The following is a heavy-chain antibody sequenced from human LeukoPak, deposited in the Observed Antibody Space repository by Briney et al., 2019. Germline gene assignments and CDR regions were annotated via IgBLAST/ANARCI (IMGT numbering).Heavy chain of an antibody. CDR1: GYNFISYD. Sequence: ASVKVSCKASGYNFISYDINWVRQDTGQGLEWTGWMNLNSGNTGYAQKFQGRGTMTGNTSITTAYMELSSLRSEDTAVYYCARRYCSGGSCYHWGVWGQGTLVTVSS. D-gene: IGHD2-15*01. V-gene: IGHV1-8*01. J-gene: IGHJ4*02. CDR3: ARRYCSGGSCYHWGV. CDR2: MNLNSGNT.